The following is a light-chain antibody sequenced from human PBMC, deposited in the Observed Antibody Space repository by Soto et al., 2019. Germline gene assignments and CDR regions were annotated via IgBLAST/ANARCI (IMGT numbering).Light chain of an antibody. CDR1: ESVHRN. Sequence: EVVMTQSPATLSVSPGERVTLSCRSSESVHRNLALYHQKPDQGPSLLIYYASTRATGVPDRFTGSGSGTEFTLTISSLQSEDCGVYHCQHYSNWPPTFGPGTKVEIK. CDR2: YAS. J-gene: IGKJ3*01. CDR3: QHYSNWPPT. V-gene: IGKV3-15*01.